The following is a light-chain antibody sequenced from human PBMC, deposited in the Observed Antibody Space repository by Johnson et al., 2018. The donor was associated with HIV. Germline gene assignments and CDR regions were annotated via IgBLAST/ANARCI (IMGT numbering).Light chain of an antibody. CDR3: GTWDNSLSVV. CDR1: SSNIGNNF. Sequence: QPVLTQPPSVSAAPGQKVTISCSGSSSNIGNNFVSWYQQLPGTAPKLLIYANNKRPSGIPDRFSGSKSGTSATLGITGLQTGDEADYYCGTWDNSLSVVFGTGTKVTVL. V-gene: IGLV1-51*02. J-gene: IGLJ1*01. CDR2: ANN.